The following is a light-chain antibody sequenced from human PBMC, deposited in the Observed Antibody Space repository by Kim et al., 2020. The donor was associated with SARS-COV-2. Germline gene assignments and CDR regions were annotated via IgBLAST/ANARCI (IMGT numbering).Light chain of an antibody. CDR3: QQYNNWPPWT. Sequence: EIVMTQSPGTLSVSPGERATLSCRASQSVTTKLAWYQQKPGQAPRLLIYGASTRATGVPARFSGSGSGTEFTLTISSLQSEDFALYYCQQYNNWPPWTFGQGTKVDIK. V-gene: IGKV3-15*01. J-gene: IGKJ1*01. CDR2: GAS. CDR1: QSVTTK.